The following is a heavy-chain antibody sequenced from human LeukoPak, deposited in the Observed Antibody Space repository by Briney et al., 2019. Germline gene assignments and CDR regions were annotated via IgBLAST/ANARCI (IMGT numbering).Heavy chain of an antibody. D-gene: IGHD5-18*01. V-gene: IGHV3-48*01. CDR3: ARPTGYSYGFYYYYYMDV. CDR2: ISSSSSTI. CDR1: GLTVSSNY. J-gene: IGHJ6*03. Sequence: GGSLRLSCAASGLTVSSNYMSWVRQAPGKGLEWVSYISSSSSTIYYADSVKGRFTISRDNAKNSLYLQMNSLRAEDTAVYYCARPTGYSYGFYYYYYMDVWGKGTTVTVSS.